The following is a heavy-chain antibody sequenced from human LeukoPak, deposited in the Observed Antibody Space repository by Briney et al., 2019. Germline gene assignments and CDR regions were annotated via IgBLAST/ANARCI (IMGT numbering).Heavy chain of an antibody. Sequence: AGGSLRLSCAASGFTFNNYAMSWVRQAPGKGLEWVSTISGSDDNTYYADSVKGRFTISRDNAKNSLYLQMNSLRAEDTAVYYCARVGLLWFGELFNYFDYWGQGTLVTVSS. J-gene: IGHJ4*02. D-gene: IGHD3-10*01. CDR3: ARVGLLWFGELFNYFDY. CDR2: ISGSDDNT. CDR1: GFTFNNYA. V-gene: IGHV3-23*01.